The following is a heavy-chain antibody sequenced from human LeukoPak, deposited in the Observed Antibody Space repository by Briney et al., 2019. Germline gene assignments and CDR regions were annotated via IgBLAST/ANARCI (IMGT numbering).Heavy chain of an antibody. CDR3: AGVPPDDTSSGY. V-gene: IGHV1-8*01. J-gene: IGHJ4*02. Sequence: ASVKVSCNASGYSFTTYDINRVRQAPGQGLEWMGWMRPKKSDTGYARKFQDRVTLTWNISTDTAYMELNSLTAEDTAVYFCAGVPPDDTSSGYWGQGTLATVSS. D-gene: IGHD3-22*01. CDR2: MRPKKSDT. CDR1: GYSFTTYD.